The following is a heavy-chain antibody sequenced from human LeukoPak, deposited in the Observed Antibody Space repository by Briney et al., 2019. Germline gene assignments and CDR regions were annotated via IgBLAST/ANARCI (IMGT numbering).Heavy chain of an antibody. CDR1: GFAFSSYW. CDR2: IKQDGSEK. D-gene: IGHD6-13*01. V-gene: IGHV3-7*01. J-gene: IGHJ4*02. CDR3: ARDTAAGLYCFDY. Sequence: GGSLRLSCAASGFAFSSYWMSWVRQAPGKGLEWVANIKQDGSEKYYVDSVKGRFTSSRDNAKNSLYLQMNSLRAEDTAVYYCARDTAAGLYCFDYWGQGTLVTVSS.